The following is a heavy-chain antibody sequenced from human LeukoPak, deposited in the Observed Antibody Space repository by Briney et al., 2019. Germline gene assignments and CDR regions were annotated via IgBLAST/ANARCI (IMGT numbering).Heavy chain of an antibody. V-gene: IGHV4-61*02. J-gene: IGHJ4*02. CDR3: ARDGVVTMELDY. CDR2: IYPSGNT. D-gene: IGHD3-3*01. CDR1: GDSISNSRHY. Sequence: SETLSLTCAVSGDSISNSRHYWSWIRQPAGKGLEWIGRIYPSGNTNYNPSLKSRVTISLDTSKNQFSLNLRSATAADTAVYYCARDGVVTMELDYWGQGTLVTVSS.